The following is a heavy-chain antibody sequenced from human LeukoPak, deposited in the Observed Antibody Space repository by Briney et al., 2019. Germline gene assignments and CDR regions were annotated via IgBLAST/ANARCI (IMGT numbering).Heavy chain of an antibody. CDR2: ISGNSVTI. Sequence: GGSLRLSCTASGSTFSTYPMTWVRQAPGQGLEWVSAISGNSVTIYYADSVKGRFTITRDNSKNTLYLQMYSLRAEDTAVYYCAKILSGAYSFDLWGQGTLVTVSS. D-gene: IGHD1-26*01. V-gene: IGHV3-23*01. CDR3: AKILSGAYSFDL. J-gene: IGHJ4*02. CDR1: GSTFSTYP.